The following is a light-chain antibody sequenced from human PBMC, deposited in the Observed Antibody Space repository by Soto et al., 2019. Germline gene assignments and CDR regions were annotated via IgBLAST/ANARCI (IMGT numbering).Light chain of an antibody. J-gene: IGKJ1*01. CDR2: DAS. V-gene: IGKV1-5*01. CDR3: QQYYTVPWT. CDR1: QSIHSW. Sequence: QMTQSPSTLSASVGDRVTITCRASQSIHSWLAWYQQRPGQAPKVVIYDASNLEPGVPSRFSVSGSGTQFTLTISSLQPDDFATYSCQQYYTVPWTFGHGTKVEIK.